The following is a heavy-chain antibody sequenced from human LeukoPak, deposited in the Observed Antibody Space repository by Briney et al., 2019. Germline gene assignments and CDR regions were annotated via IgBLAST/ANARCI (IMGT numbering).Heavy chain of an antibody. CDR3: ARDLGVTVFGLSNGMDV. CDR1: GGSFSSYY. J-gene: IGHJ6*02. D-gene: IGHD3-3*01. V-gene: IGHV4-4*07. Sequence: PSETLSLTCTVSGGSFSSYYWSWIRQPAGKGLEWIGRIYTSGSTNYNPSLKSRVTMSVDTSKNQFSLKLSSVTAADTAVYYCARDLGVTVFGLSNGMDVWGQGTTVTVSS. CDR2: IYTSGST.